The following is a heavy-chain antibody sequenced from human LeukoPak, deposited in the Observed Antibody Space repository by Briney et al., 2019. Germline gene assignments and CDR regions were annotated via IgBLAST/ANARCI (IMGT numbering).Heavy chain of an antibody. CDR3: SRRGVGYGSRTYYNYFDY. J-gene: IGHJ4*02. Sequence: SETLSLTCTVSVDSISIYYWSWIRQPPGKGREWIGYIYYSGSTNYNPSLKSRVTISVDTSKNQFSLRLRSVTAADTAGYYCSRRGVGYGSRTYYNYFDYWGQGTLVTISS. D-gene: IGHD3-10*01. V-gene: IGHV4-59*08. CDR1: VDSISIYY. CDR2: IYYSGST.